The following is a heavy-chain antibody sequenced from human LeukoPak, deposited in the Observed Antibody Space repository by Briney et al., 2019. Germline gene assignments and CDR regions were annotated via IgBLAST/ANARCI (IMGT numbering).Heavy chain of an antibody. J-gene: IGHJ4*02. CDR2: ISYDGSNK. CDR1: GFTFSIYV. Sequence: PGGSLRLSCAASGFTFSIYVMHWVRQAPGKGLERVAVISYDGSNKYYADSVKGRFTISRDNSKNTLFLQMNSLRAEDTAVYYCARDDNYGDYEYYFDYWGQGALVTVSS. D-gene: IGHD4-17*01. CDR3: ARDDNYGDYEYYFDY. V-gene: IGHV3-30-3*01.